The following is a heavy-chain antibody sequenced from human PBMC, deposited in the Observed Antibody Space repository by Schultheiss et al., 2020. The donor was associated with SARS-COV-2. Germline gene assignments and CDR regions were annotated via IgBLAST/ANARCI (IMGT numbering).Heavy chain of an antibody. CDR2: IKSKTDGGTT. Sequence: GGSLRLSCAASGFTFSDYYMSWIRQAPGKGLEWVGRIKSKTDGGTTDYAAPVKGRFTISRDDSKNTLYLQMNSLKTEDTAVYYCARAPPQWPHWNYFDYWGQGTLVTVSS. V-gene: IGHV3-15*01. CDR1: GFTFSDYY. CDR3: ARAPPQWPHWNYFDY. J-gene: IGHJ4*02. D-gene: IGHD6-19*01.